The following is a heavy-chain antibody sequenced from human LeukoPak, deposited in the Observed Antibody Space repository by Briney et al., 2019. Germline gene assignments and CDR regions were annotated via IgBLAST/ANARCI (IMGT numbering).Heavy chain of an antibody. V-gene: IGHV4-39*07. CDR1: GGSSSNSSYY. CDR2: IYYSGST. J-gene: IGHJ4*02. D-gene: IGHD3-3*01. CDR3: ARGGRDFWRGYTSYFDS. Sequence: SETLSLTCTGSGGSSSNSSYYWGWIGQPPGKGVGWSGSIYYSGSTYYNPSLKSPVTISVDTSTNQFSLKLSSVTAADTAVYYCARGGRDFWRGYTSYFDSWGPGNLVTVSS.